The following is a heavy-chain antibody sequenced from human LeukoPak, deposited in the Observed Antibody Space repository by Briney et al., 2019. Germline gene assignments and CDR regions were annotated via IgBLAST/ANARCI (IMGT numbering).Heavy chain of an antibody. CDR1: GFTFSSYA. CDR3: AKGRRVRVDTATVPALFDY. D-gene: IGHD5-18*01. Sequence: GGSLRLSCAATGFTFSSYAMSWVRQAPGKGLEWVSAISGSGGSTYYADSVKGRFTISRDNSKNTLYLQMNSLRAEDTAVYYCAKGRRVRVDTATVPALFDYWGQGTLVTVSS. V-gene: IGHV3-23*01. J-gene: IGHJ4*02. CDR2: ISGSGGST.